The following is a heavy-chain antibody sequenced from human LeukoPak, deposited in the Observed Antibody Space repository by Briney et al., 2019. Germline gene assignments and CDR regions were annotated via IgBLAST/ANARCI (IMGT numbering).Heavy chain of an antibody. V-gene: IGHV3-23*01. CDR2: ISASGVDT. J-gene: IGHJ5*02. CDR1: GFTFSNHA. Sequence: GGSLRLSCVASGFTFSNHAMTWVRQAPGKGLEWVSAISASGVDTFYAPSVKGRFTISRDNSKNTLYLQINSLRAEDTAIYYCAKDVWWSVSWGQGTLVTVSS. CDR3: AKDVWWSVS. D-gene: IGHD2-8*02.